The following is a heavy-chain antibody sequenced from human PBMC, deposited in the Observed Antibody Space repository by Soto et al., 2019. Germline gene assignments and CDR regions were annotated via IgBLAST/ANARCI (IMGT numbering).Heavy chain of an antibody. V-gene: IGHV4-39*01. J-gene: IGHJ5*02. CDR3: ASKTYSSSWNGWANWFDP. CDR1: GGSISSSSYY. Sequence: QLQLQESGPGLVKPSETLSLTCTVSGGSISSSSYYWGWIRQPPGKGLEWIGSIYYSGSTYYNPSLKSRVTISVDTSKNQFSLKLSSVTAADTAVYYCASKTYSSSWNGWANWFDPWGQGTLVTVSS. CDR2: IYYSGST. D-gene: IGHD6-13*01.